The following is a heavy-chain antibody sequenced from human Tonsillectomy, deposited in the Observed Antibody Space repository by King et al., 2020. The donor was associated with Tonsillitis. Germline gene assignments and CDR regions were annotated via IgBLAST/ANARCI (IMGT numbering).Heavy chain of an antibody. CDR2: ISSSSSYI. V-gene: IGHV3-21*01. CDR1: GFNLSSYS. Sequence: QLVQSGGGLVKPGGSLRLSCVGFGFNLSSYSMNWVRQAPGKGLEWVSSISSSSSYIYYADSVKGRFTISRDNAKNSLYLQMNSLRAEDTAVYYCARETRDSSGYYPYYAMDVWGQGTTVTVSS. J-gene: IGHJ6*02. CDR3: ARETRDSSGYYPYYAMDV. D-gene: IGHD3-22*01.